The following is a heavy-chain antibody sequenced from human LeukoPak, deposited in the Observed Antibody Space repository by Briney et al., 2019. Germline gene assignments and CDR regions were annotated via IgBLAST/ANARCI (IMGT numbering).Heavy chain of an antibody. V-gene: IGHV3-21*01. CDR3: ARETSSSPNLDSGYFDL. CDR1: GFTFSSYS. J-gene: IGHJ2*01. D-gene: IGHD6-13*01. CDR2: ISSSSSYI. Sequence: GGSLRLSCAASGFTFSSYSMNWVRQAPGKGLEWVSSISSSSSYIYYADSVKGRFTISRDNAKNSLYLQMNSLRAEDTAVYYCARETSSSPNLDSGYFDLWGRGTLVTVSS.